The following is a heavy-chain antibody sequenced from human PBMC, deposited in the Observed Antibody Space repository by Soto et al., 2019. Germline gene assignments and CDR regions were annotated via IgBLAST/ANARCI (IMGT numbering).Heavy chain of an antibody. V-gene: IGHV3-23*01. CDR2: ISGSGGST. CDR1: GFTFSSYA. CDR3: AKDYPRLVRILEYFQH. D-gene: IGHD6-19*01. Sequence: GGSLRLSCAASGFTFSSYAMSWVRQAPGKGLEWVSAISGSGGSTYYADSVKGRFTISRDNSKNTLYLQMNSLRAEDTAVYYCAKDYPRLVRILEYFQHWGQGTLVTVSS. J-gene: IGHJ1*01.